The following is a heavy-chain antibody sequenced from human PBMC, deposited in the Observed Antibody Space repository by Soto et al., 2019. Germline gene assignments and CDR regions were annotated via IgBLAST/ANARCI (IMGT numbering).Heavy chain of an antibody. CDR1: GGSVSSVGYY. V-gene: IGHV4-31*03. D-gene: IGHD2-8*01. CDR3: VRGGSCTNGVCSVFDY. J-gene: IGHJ4*02. CDR2: ITYSGNT. Sequence: SETLSLTCTVSGGSVSSVGYYWSWIRQHPGKGLEWIGYITYSGNTYYDPSLEGRVTMSADTSKNQFSLKLSSVTAADTAVYFCVRGGSCTNGVCSVFDYWGQGTLVTV.